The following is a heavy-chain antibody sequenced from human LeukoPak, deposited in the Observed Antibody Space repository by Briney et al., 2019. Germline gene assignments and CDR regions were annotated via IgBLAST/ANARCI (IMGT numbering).Heavy chain of an antibody. CDR2: IRYDGSNK. J-gene: IGHJ4*02. CDR1: GFTFSSYG. D-gene: IGHD3-22*01. Sequence: GGSLRLSCAASGFTFSSYGMHWVRQAPGKGLEWVAFIRYDGSNKYYADSVKGRFTISRDNSKNTLYLQMNSLRAEDTAVYYCARDPDSSGYHVDGFDYWGQGTLVTVSS. CDR3: ARDPDSSGYHVDGFDY. V-gene: IGHV3-30*02.